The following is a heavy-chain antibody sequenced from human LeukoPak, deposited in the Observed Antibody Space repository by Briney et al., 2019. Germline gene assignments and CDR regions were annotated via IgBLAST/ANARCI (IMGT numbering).Heavy chain of an antibody. V-gene: IGHV4-59*01. J-gene: IGHJ5*02. CDR3: ARVPGPNWFDP. Sequence: PSETLSVNCTVSGGSISSYYWCWIRQPPGKGLEWIGYIYYSGSTNYNPSLKSRVTISVDTSKNQFSLKLSSVTASDTAVYYCARVPGPNWFDPWGQGTLVTVSS. CDR2: IYYSGST. CDR1: GGSISSYY.